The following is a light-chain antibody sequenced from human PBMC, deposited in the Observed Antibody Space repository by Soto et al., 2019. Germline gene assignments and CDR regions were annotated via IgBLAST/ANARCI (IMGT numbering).Light chain of an antibody. CDR2: ASS. J-gene: IGKJ1*01. CDR3: QHSYSTPRT. CDR1: QSISNY. V-gene: IGKV1-39*01. Sequence: DIQMTQSPSSLSASVGDRVTISCRASQSISNYLNWYQQKPGKAPKLLIYASSSLQSGVPSRFSGSGSGTDFTLTISSLQPEDFATYYCQHSYSTPRTFGHGTKVDI.